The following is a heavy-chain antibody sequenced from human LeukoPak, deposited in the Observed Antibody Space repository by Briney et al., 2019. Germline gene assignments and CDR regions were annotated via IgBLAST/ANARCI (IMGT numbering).Heavy chain of an antibody. CDR3: ARASDYYDSSGYYYYFDY. V-gene: IGHV1-2*02. CDR2: INPNSGGT. Sequence: ASVKVSCKASGYTFTGYYMHWVRQAPGQGLEWMGWINPNSGGTNYVQKFQGRVTMTRDTSISTAYMELSRLRSDDTAVYYCARASDYYDSSGYYYYFDYWGQGTLVTVSS. J-gene: IGHJ4*02. CDR1: GYTFTGYY. D-gene: IGHD3-22*01.